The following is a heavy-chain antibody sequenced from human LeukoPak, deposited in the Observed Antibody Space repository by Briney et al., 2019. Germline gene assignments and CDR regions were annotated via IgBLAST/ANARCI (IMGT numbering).Heavy chain of an antibody. CDR3: ARSSRYMDWFDP. CDR1: GGSISSYY. CDR2: IYYSGST. Sequence: SETLSLTCTVSGGSISSYYWSWIRQPPGKGLEWIGYIYYSGSTNYNPSLKSRVTISVDTSKNQFSLKLSSVTAADTAVYYCARSSRYMDWFDPWGQGTLVTVSS. J-gene: IGHJ5*02. D-gene: IGHD5-24*01. V-gene: IGHV4-59*01.